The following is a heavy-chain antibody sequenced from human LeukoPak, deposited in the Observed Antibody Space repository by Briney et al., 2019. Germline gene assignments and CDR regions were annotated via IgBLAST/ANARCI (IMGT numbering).Heavy chain of an antibody. CDR1: GFTFNNYG. CDR3: AKDGAGIQLWVTRSPGYYYYMDV. CDR2: ISSSSTYI. V-gene: IGHV3-21*04. J-gene: IGHJ6*03. D-gene: IGHD5-18*01. Sequence: GGSLRLSCAASGFTFNNYGIDWVRQAPGKGLEWVSSISSSSTYIYYADSVKGRFTISRDNSNSTLYLQMNSLRAEDTAVYYCAKDGAGIQLWVTRSPGYYYYMDVWGKGTTVTVSS.